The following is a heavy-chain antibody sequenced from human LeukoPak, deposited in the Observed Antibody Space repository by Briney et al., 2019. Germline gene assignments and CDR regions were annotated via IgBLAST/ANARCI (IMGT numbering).Heavy chain of an antibody. CDR1: GSSISNYH. CDR3: ARASTVTTWSLGY. J-gene: IGHJ4*02. Sequence: SETLSLTCIVSGSSISNYHWSWIRQPPGKGLEWIGYVSYTGSTNCNPSLKSRVTMSVDTSKNQFSLNLSSVTAADTAMYYCARASTVTTWSLGYWGPGILVTVSS. D-gene: IGHD4-17*01. V-gene: IGHV4-59*01. CDR2: VSYTGST.